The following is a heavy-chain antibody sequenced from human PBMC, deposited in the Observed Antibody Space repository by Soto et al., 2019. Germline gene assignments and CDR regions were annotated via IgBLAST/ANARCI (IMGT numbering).Heavy chain of an antibody. CDR1: GFTFSSYS. V-gene: IGHV3-48*02. Sequence: EVQLVESGGGLVQPGGSLRLSCAASGFTFSSYSMNWVRQAPGKGLEWVSYISSSSSTIYYGDSMKGRFTISRDNAKNSLYLQMNSLRDEDTAVYYCARDRDYDILTGYYKDSYYYYGMDVWGRGTTVTVSS. CDR3: ARDRDYDILTGYYKDSYYYYGMDV. J-gene: IGHJ6*02. CDR2: ISSSSSTI. D-gene: IGHD3-9*01.